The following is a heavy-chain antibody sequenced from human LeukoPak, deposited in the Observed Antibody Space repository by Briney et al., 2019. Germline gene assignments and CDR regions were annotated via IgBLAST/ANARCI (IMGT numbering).Heavy chain of an antibody. Sequence: PGGSLRLSCAASGFTVSSNYMSWVRQAPGKGLEWVSVIYSGGSTYYADSVKGRFTISRDNSKNTLYLQMNNLRAEDTAVYYCAREEPAGSIDYWGQGILVTVSS. V-gene: IGHV3-53*01. CDR3: AREEPAGSIDY. J-gene: IGHJ4*02. D-gene: IGHD1-14*01. CDR2: IYSGGST. CDR1: GFTVSSNY.